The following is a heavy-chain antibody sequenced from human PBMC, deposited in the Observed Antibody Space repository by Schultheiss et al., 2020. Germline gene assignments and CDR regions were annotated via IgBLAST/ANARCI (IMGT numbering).Heavy chain of an antibody. CDR3: ARDGSGWSRDY. Sequence: GGSLRLSCAASGFTFGSFGMHWVRQAPGKGLEWVSVISGSGGSTYYADSVKGRFTISRDNSKDTHFLQLNSLRAEDTAIYYCARDGSGWSRDYWGQGTLVTVSS. CDR1: GFTFGSFG. CDR2: ISGSGGST. V-gene: IGHV3-23*01. D-gene: IGHD6-19*01. J-gene: IGHJ4*02.